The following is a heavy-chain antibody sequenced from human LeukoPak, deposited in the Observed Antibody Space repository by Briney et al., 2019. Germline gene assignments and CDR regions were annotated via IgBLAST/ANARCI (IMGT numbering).Heavy chain of an antibody. V-gene: IGHV4-59*01. CDR2: IHSSGST. CDR3: ARDYGDYEFIE. J-gene: IGHJ4*02. D-gene: IGHD4-17*01. Sequence: SETLSLTRTVCVGSISSYYWSWIRQPPGRGLEWMGYIHSSGSTNYNPSLKSRITISVDTSKNQFSLKLTSVTAADTAVYYCARDYGDYEFIEWGQGTLVTVSS. CDR1: VGSISSYY.